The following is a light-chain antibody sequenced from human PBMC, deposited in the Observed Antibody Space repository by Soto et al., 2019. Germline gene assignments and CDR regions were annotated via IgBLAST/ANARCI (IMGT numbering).Light chain of an antibody. CDR3: QQYGNSPQT. V-gene: IGKV3-20*01. Sequence: EIVLTQSPDTLSLSPGERATLSCRASQSVNSDYLAWYRQEPGQAPSLLMYAKSTRATGIPDRFYGSGSGTDFTLTIYRLEPEDFAVYYCQQYGNSPQTFGQGTKVDIK. CDR1: QSVNSDY. CDR2: AKS. J-gene: IGKJ1*01.